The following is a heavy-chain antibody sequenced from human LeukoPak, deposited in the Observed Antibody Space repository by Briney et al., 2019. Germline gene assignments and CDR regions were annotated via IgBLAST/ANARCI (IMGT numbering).Heavy chain of an antibody. CDR1: GYTLTELS. J-gene: IGHJ4*02. V-gene: IGHV1-24*01. CDR3: ATGFIGQQLVRDY. Sequence: PGASVKVSCKVSGYTLTELSMHWVRQAPGKGLEWMGGFDPEDGETIYAQKFQGRVTMTEDTSTDTAYMEPSSLRSEDTAVYYCATGFIGQQLVRDYWGQGTLVTVSS. CDR2: FDPEDGET. D-gene: IGHD6-13*01.